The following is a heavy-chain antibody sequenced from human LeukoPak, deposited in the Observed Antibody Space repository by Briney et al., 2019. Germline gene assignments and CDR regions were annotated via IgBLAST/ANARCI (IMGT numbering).Heavy chain of an antibody. Sequence: GASVKVSCKVSGYTLTELSMHWVRQAPRKGLEWMGGFDPEDGETIYAQKFQGRVTMTEDTSTDTAYMELSSLRSEDTAVYYCATEGDSGSYFWFDPWGQGTLVTVSS. J-gene: IGHJ5*02. V-gene: IGHV1-24*01. CDR3: ATEGDSGSYFWFDP. CDR2: FDPEDGET. D-gene: IGHD1-26*01. CDR1: GYTLTELS.